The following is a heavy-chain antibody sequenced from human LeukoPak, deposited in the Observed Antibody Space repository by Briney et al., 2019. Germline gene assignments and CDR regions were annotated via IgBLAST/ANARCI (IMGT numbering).Heavy chain of an antibody. CDR3: AKRTDGGSGTLGTVDY. CDR2: ISGSGGST. V-gene: IGHV3-23*01. CDR1: GFTFSSYA. J-gene: IGHJ4*02. D-gene: IGHD3-10*01. Sequence: GGALRLSFAASGFTFSSYAMSWVRQAPGRGLEGVSAISGSGGSTYYADSVKGRFTISRDNSKNTLSLQMNSLRADDTAVYYCAKRTDGGSGTLGTVDYWGQGTLVTVSS.